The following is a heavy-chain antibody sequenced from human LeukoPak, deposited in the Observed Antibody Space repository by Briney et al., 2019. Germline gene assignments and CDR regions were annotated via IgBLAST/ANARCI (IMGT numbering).Heavy chain of an antibody. CDR3: ARVKTEYYYDSSGYYPNYFDY. D-gene: IGHD3-22*01. CDR1: SDSIFTSNW. V-gene: IGHV4-4*02. Sequence: SGTLSLTCTVSSDSIFTSNWWSWVRQPPGKGLEWIGQIFHSGSTSYSPSLKSRVTISMDKSKNQFSLKLSSVTAADTAVYYCARVKTEYYYDSSGYYPNYFDYWGQGTLVTVSS. CDR2: IFHSGST. J-gene: IGHJ4*02.